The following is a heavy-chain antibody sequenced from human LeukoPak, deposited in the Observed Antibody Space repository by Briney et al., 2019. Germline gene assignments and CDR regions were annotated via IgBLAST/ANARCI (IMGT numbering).Heavy chain of an antibody. V-gene: IGHV3-33*06. J-gene: IGHJ3*02. Sequence: GGSLRLSCAASGFTFSSYGMHWVRQAPGKGLEWVAVIWYDGSNKYYADSVKGRFTISRDNSKNTLYLQMNSLRAEDTAVYYCAKDRTTGGAFDIWGQGTMVTVSS. CDR1: GFTFSSYG. CDR3: AKDRTTGGAFDI. CDR2: IWYDGSNK. D-gene: IGHD2-8*02.